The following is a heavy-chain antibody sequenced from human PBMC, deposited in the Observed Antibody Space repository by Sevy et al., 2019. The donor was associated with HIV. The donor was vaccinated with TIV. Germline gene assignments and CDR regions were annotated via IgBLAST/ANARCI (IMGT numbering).Heavy chain of an antibody. CDR1: GFTFSSYG. Sequence: GGSLRLSCAASGFTFSSYGMTWVRQAPGQGLEWVSEISGSGDYTYYTDSVKGGFTTSSDNSNNTVFLQMTSLRAEDTAVYYCAKTLNGYYDCWGQGTLVTVSS. CDR3: AKTLNGYYDC. CDR2: ISGSGDYT. V-gene: IGHV3-23*01. J-gene: IGHJ4*02. D-gene: IGHD1-7*01.